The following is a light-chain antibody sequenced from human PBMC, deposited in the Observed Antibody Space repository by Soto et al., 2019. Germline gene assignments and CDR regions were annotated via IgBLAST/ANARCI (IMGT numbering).Light chain of an antibody. Sequence: DIQMTQSPSSLSASVGDRVTITCRASQNIRNYLNWYQQRPGKTPNLLVYAASNLRSGVPSRFSGSGSGTDFTLTLSSLQPEDFATYYCQQLHSTSSYTFGQGTRVDIK. V-gene: IGKV1-39*01. CDR2: AAS. J-gene: IGKJ2*01. CDR3: QQLHSTSSYT. CDR1: QNIRNY.